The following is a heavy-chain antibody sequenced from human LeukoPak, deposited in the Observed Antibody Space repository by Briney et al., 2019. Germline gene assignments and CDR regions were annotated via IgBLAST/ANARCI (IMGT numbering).Heavy chain of an antibody. CDR1: GFSFSGST. Sequence: GGSLRLSCAASGFSFSGSTIHWVRQASGKGLEWVGRIRTRAKNYATTYAVSVRDRFTISRDDSKDTAYLHMDSLKTEDTAVYFCSTQASPYYYGVASHIDYWGQGTVVSVSS. CDR3: STQASPYYYGVASHIDY. CDR2: IRTRAKNYAT. V-gene: IGHV3-73*01. J-gene: IGHJ4*02. D-gene: IGHD3-10*01.